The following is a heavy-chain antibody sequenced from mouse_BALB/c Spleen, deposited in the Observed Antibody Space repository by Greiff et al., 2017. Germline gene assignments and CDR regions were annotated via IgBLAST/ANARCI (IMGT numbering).Heavy chain of an antibody. D-gene: IGHD1-1*01. CDR2: INPSNGRT. J-gene: IGHJ3*01. V-gene: IGHV1S81*02. CDR1: GYTFTSYW. Sequence: VQLQQPGAELVKPGASVKLSCKASGYTFTSYWMHWVKQRPGQGLEWIGEINPSNGRTNYNEKFKSKATLTVDQSSSTAYMQLSSLTSEDSAVYYCARYYYGSSWFAYWGQGTLVTVSA. CDR3: ARYYYGSSWFAY.